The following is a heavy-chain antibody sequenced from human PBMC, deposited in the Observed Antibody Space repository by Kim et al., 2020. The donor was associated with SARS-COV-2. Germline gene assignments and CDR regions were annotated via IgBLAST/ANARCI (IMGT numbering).Heavy chain of an antibody. J-gene: IGHJ5*02. V-gene: IGHV3-15*01. D-gene: IGHD2-15*01. CDR3: TIDRGHWFDP. CDR1: GFAFNNAW. CDR2: IKSKIDGGTI. Sequence: GGSLRLSCAGSGFAFNNAWLSWVRQAPGKGLEWVGRIKSKIDGGTIDYAAPVKGRFTISRDDSENTLFLQMNSLKTEDTAFYYCTIDRGHWFDPWGQGTLVTVSS.